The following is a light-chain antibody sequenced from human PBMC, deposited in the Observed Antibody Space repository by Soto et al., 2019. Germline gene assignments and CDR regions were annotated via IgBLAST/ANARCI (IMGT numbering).Light chain of an antibody. Sequence: QSVLTQPPSASGTPGHKVTISCSGSSSNIGSNSVNWYHQLPGTAPKLLIYTNNQRPSGVPDRFSGSKSGTSASLAISGLQSEDEALYYCAAWDDSLNGYVFGTGTKLTVL. CDR1: SSNIGSNS. CDR3: AAWDDSLNGYV. V-gene: IGLV1-44*01. CDR2: TNN. J-gene: IGLJ1*01.